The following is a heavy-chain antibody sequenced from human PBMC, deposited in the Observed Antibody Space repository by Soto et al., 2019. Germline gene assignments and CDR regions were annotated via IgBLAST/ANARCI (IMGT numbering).Heavy chain of an antibody. CDR2: ISAYNGNT. D-gene: IGHD2-15*01. J-gene: IGHJ5*02. CDR3: AACSGGSCYSGWFDP. Sequence: ASVKVSCKASGYTFTSYGSSWVRQAPGQGLEWMGWISAYNGNTNYAQKLQGRVTMTTDTSTSTAYMELRSLRSDDTAVYYCAACSGGSCYSGWFDPWGQGTLVTVSS. CDR1: GYTFTSYG. V-gene: IGHV1-18*01.